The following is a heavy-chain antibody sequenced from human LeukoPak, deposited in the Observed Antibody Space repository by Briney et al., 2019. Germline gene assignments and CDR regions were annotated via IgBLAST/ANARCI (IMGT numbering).Heavy chain of an antibody. V-gene: IGHV3-11*01. Sequence: GGSLRLSCAASGFTFSDYYMSWIRQAPGKGLEWVSYISSSGSTIYYADSVKGRFTISRDNAKNSLYLQVNSLRAEDTAVYYCARDSRGYDFWSGYIGGAFDIWGQGTMVTVSS. CDR2: ISSSGSTI. J-gene: IGHJ3*02. CDR1: GFTFSDYY. CDR3: ARDSRGYDFWSGYIGGAFDI. D-gene: IGHD3-3*01.